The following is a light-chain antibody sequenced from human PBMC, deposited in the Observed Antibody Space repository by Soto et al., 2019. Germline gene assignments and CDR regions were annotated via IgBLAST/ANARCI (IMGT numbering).Light chain of an antibody. CDR3: LLSFSPPRV. CDR2: NAT. Sequence: QAVVTQEPSLTVSPGGTVTLTCESSTGGVTSGHFPYWIQQKPGQAPRTLIYNATYKQPWTPARFSGSLLGGRAALTLSGAQPDDEADYYCLLSFSPPRVFGGGTKLTVL. J-gene: IGLJ3*02. CDR1: TGGVTSGHF. V-gene: IGLV7-46*01.